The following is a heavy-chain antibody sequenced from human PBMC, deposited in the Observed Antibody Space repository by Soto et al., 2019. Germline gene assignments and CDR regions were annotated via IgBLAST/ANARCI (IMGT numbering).Heavy chain of an antibody. D-gene: IGHD6-13*01. Sequence: GGSLRLSCAASGFTFGSYAMSWVRQAPGKGLEWVSAISGSGGSTYYADSVKGRFTISRDNSKNTLYLQMNSLRAEDTAVYYCAKGLGIAAAAPPGDWGQGTLVTVSS. V-gene: IGHV3-23*01. CDR3: AKGLGIAAAAPPGD. CDR1: GFTFGSYA. J-gene: IGHJ4*02. CDR2: ISGSGGST.